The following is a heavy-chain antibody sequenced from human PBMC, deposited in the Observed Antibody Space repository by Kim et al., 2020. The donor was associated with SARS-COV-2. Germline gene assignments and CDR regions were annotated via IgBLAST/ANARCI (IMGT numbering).Heavy chain of an antibody. CDR2: ISYDGSNK. CDR1: GFTFSSYG. D-gene: IGHD6-13*01. Sequence: GGSLRLSCAASGFTFSSYGMHWVRQAPGKGLEWVAVISYDGSNKYYADSVKGRFTISRDNSKNTLYLQMNSLRAEDTAVYYCAKELGIAADYYYYGMDVWGQGTTVTVSS. CDR3: AKELGIAADYYYYGMDV. J-gene: IGHJ6*02. V-gene: IGHV3-30*18.